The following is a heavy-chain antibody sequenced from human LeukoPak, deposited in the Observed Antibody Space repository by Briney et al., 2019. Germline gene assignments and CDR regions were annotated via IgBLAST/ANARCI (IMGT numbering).Heavy chain of an antibody. CDR2: ISSNGGST. CDR3: ARDTTVRGFDY. D-gene: IGHD1-1*01. V-gene: IGHV3-64*01. CDR1: GFTFSSYA. J-gene: IGHJ4*02. Sequence: GGSLRLSCAASGFTFSSYAMHWVRQAPGKGLEYVSAISSNGGSTYYANSVKGRFTISRDNSKNTLYLQMGSLRAEDMAVYYCARDTTVRGFDYWGQGTLVTVSS.